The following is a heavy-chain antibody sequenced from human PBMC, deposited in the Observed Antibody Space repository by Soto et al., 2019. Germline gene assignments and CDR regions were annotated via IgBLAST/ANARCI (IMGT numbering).Heavy chain of an antibody. CDR2: INHSGST. V-gene: IGHV4-34*01. CDR3: ARGDFAWEPSTDY. CDR1: GGSLXXXY. J-gene: IGHJ4*02. Sequence: PSETLSLTCAVYGGSLXXXYWSWIRXPPGKGLEWIGEINHSGSTNYSPSLKSRVTILVDTSKNQFSLQLSSVTAADTAMYYCARGDFAWEPSTDYWGQGTLVTVSS. D-gene: IGHD3-3*01.